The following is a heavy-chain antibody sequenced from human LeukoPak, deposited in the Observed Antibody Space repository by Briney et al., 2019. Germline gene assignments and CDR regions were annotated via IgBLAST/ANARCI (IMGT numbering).Heavy chain of an antibody. CDR3: AQDRAWIEFYF. D-gene: IGHD5-12*01. V-gene: IGHV3-23*01. CDR2: ISGSGGST. CDR1: GFTFSSYG. Sequence: GGSLRLSCAASGFTFSSYGMSWVRQAPGKGLEWVSAISGSGGSTYYADSVRGRFTISRDNSKNTMYLQMNSLRAEDTAVYYCAQDRAWIEFYFWGQGTLVTVSS. J-gene: IGHJ4*02.